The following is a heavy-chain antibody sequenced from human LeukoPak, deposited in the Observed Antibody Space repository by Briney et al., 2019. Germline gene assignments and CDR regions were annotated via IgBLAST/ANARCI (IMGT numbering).Heavy chain of an antibody. CDR2: IYYSGST. J-gene: IGHJ4*02. V-gene: IGHV4-39*07. Sequence: SETLSLTCTVSGGSISSSSYYWGWIRQPPGKGLEWIGSIYYSGSTYYNPSLKSRVTISVDTSKNQFSLKLSSVTAADTAVYYCAASYDFWSGYYPMAPFDYWGQGTLVTVSS. CDR1: GGSISSSSYY. CDR3: AASYDFWSGYYPMAPFDY. D-gene: IGHD3-3*01.